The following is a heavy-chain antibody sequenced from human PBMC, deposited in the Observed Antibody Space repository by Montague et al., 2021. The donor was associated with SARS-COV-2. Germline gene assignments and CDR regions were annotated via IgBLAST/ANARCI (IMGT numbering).Heavy chain of an antibody. CDR2: IYYSGST. D-gene: IGHD6-13*01. J-gene: IGHJ2*01. CDR3: ARDSYSSSWATPYWYFDL. Sequence: SETLSLTCTVSGGSISSYYWSWIRQPPGKGLEWIGYIYYSGSTNYNPSLKGRVTISVDTSKNQFFLKLSSVTAADTAVYYCARDSYSSSWATPYWYFDLWGRGTLVTVSS. V-gene: IGHV4-59*01. CDR1: GGSISSYY.